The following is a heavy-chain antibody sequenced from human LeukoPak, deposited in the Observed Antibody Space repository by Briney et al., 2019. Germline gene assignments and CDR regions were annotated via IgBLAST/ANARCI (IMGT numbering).Heavy chain of an antibody. CDR2: IYPGGGST. D-gene: IGHD2-8*01. J-gene: IGHJ4*02. Sequence: ASVKVSCKASGYIFTDYYMHWVRQAPGQGLEWMGIIYPGGGSTSYAQKFQGRVTMTRDMSTSTVYMELSSLRSEDTAVYYCARDNDFDYWGQGTLVTVSS. CDR3: ARDNDFDY. CDR1: GYIFTDYY. V-gene: IGHV1-46*01.